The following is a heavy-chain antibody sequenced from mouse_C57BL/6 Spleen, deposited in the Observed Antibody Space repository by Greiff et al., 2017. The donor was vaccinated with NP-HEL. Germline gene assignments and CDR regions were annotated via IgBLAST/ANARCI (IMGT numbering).Heavy chain of an antibody. V-gene: IGHV5-4*01. D-gene: IGHD1-1*01. Sequence: DVQLVESGGGLVKPGGSLKLSCAASGFTFSSYAMSWVRQTPEKRLEWVATISDGGSYTYYPDNVKCRFTISRDNAKNNLYLQMSQLKSEDTAMYYCARAPSYYYGSSTGFAYWGQGTLVTVSA. J-gene: IGHJ3*01. CDR3: ARAPSYYYGSSTGFAY. CDR1: GFTFSSYA. CDR2: ISDGGSYT.